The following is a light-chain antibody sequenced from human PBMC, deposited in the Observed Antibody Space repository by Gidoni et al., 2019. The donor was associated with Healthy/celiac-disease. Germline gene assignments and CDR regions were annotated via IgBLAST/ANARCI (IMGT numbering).Light chain of an antibody. J-gene: IGKJ3*01. Sequence: DIVLTQSPLSLPVTPGEPASIPCRSSQSLLHSNGYNYLDWYLQKPGQSPQLLIYLGSNRASGVPDRFSGSGSGTDFTLKISRVEAEDVGVYYCMQALQTPLVTFGPGTKVDIK. CDR1: QSLLHSNGYNY. CDR3: MQALQTPLVT. CDR2: LGS. V-gene: IGKV2-28*01.